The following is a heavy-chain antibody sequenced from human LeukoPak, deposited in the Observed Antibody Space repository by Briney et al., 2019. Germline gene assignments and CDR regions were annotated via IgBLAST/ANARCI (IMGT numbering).Heavy chain of an antibody. CDR3: ARGDGYGDF. V-gene: IGHV3-30*03. J-gene: IGHJ4*02. D-gene: IGHD5-24*01. CDR1: GFTFSSYA. CDR2: ISFDANDK. Sequence: GGSLRLSCTASGFTFSSYAMNWVRQVPEKGLEWVAVISFDANDKYSSDSVKGRFTISRDNSKNTLYLQMNSLRAEDTAVYYCARGDGYGDFWGQGTLVTVSS.